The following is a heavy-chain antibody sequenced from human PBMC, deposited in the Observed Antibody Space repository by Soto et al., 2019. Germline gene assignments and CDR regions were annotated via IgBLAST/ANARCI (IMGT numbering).Heavy chain of an antibody. D-gene: IGHD3-9*01. CDR1: DDSINSDKYY. CDR3: ARLEGLATISNYFDF. J-gene: IGHJ4*02. Sequence: QLQLQESGPGLVKPSETLSLTCSVSDDSINSDKYYWGWIRETPGKGLEWVGGIYYRGNAYYNPSLQTRVTISLDKSRSQFTLKLNSVTAADSAVYFCARLEGLATISNYFDFWGPGALVTVSS. CDR2: IYYRGNA. V-gene: IGHV4-39*01.